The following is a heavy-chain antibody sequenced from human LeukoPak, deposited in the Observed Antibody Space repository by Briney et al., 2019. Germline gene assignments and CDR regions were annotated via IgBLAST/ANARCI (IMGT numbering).Heavy chain of an antibody. J-gene: IGHJ4*02. Sequence: ASVKVSCKASGYTFTSYYMHWVRQAPGQGLEWIGIINPSGGSTSYAQRFQGRVTMTMDMSTRTVYMEMSSVRSEDTAVYYCARVSNTEEEYGDYGPFDYWGQGPLVPVSS. V-gene: IGHV1-46*01. CDR1: GYTFTSYY. D-gene: IGHD4-17*01. CDR3: ARVSNTEEEYGDYGPFDY. CDR2: INPSGGST.